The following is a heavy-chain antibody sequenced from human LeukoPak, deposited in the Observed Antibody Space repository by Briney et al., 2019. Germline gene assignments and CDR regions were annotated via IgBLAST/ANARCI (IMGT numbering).Heavy chain of an antibody. CDR3: ARDMIILQS. Sequence: GGSLRLSRSASGFIVSNYWMTWVRQAPGKGLEWVANIKQDGSEKYYVDSVKGRFTISRDNAKKSLYLQMNSLRAEDTAVYFCARDMIILQSWGQGTLVTVSS. D-gene: IGHD3-16*01. CDR1: GFIVSNYW. V-gene: IGHV3-7*04. J-gene: IGHJ5*02. CDR2: IKQDGSEK.